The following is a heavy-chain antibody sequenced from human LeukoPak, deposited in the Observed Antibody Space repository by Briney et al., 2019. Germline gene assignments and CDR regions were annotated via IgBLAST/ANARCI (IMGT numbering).Heavy chain of an antibody. V-gene: IGHV4-34*01. D-gene: IGHD2-21*01. CDR3: ARGLVAGWGFHLH. CDR1: GGSFSGYY. Sequence: KPSETLSLTCAVYGGSFSGYYWSWIRQPPGKELEWIGEINHSGSTNYNPSLKSRVTISVDTSKNQFSLKLSSVTAADTAVYYCARGLVAGWGFHLHWGQGTLVTVSS. CDR2: INHSGST. J-gene: IGHJ4*02.